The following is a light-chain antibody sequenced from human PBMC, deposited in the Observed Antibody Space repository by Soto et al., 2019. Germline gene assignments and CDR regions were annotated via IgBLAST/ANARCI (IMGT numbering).Light chain of an antibody. J-gene: IGKJ1*01. CDR3: QQYKDWPTT. Sequence: EIVMTQSPATLSVSPGERAALSCRASQSVSSNLAWYHQKPGQAPRLLVYGASTRATGIPARFSGSGAGTDFTLTITSLQSEDFGVYFCQQYKDWPTTFGQGTKVHIK. CDR1: QSVSSN. V-gene: IGKV3-15*01. CDR2: GAS.